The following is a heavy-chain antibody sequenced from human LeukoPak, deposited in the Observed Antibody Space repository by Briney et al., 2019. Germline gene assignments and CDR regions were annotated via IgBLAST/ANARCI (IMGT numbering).Heavy chain of an antibody. J-gene: IGHJ4*02. Sequence: ASVKVSCKASGYTFTSYGINWVRQAPGQGLEWMGWISAYNGNTNYAQRLQGRVTMTTDTSTSTACMELRSLRSDDTAVYYCARDFDQYSGRFGGFGHDFWGQGTLVTVSS. CDR3: ARDFDQYSGRFGGFGHDF. D-gene: IGHD1-26*01. V-gene: IGHV1-18*01. CDR1: GYTFTSYG. CDR2: ISAYNGNT.